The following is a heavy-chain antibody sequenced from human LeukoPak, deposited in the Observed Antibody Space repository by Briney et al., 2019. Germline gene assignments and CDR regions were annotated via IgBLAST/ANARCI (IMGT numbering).Heavy chain of an antibody. Sequence: GGSLRLSCAASGFTFSSYSMNWVRQAPGKGLEWVSSISSSSSYIYYADSVKGRFTISRDNAKNSLYLQVNSLRAEGTAVYYCARAYRSSTSCYHYYYYYMDVWGKGTTVTVSS. CDR1: GFTFSSYS. CDR2: ISSSSSYI. D-gene: IGHD2-2*01. CDR3: ARAYRSSTSCYHYYYYYMDV. J-gene: IGHJ6*03. V-gene: IGHV3-21*01.